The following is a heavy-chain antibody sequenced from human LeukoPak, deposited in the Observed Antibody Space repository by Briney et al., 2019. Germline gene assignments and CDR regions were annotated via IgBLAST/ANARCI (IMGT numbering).Heavy chain of an antibody. CDR2: INSTGAA. CDR1: GNFVISGFY. CDR3: ASQWAVNNTRRFAL. Sequence: SESLSLTCAVSGNFVISGFYWVCLQQPPEKLLQWVSIINSTGAAYNNHSLAGRVTVSIDSSSDQFSVTLRSVTATDTAVYYCASQWAVNNTRRFALWGQGSRVTVSA. D-gene: IGHD6-19*01. V-gene: IGHV4-38-2*01. J-gene: IGHJ3*01.